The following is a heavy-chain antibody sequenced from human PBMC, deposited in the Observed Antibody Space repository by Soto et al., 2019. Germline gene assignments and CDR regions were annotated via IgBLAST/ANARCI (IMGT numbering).Heavy chain of an antibody. D-gene: IGHD3-9*01. Sequence: GGSLRLSCAASGFTFSSYAMSWVRQAPGKGLEWVSAISGSGGSTYYADSVKGRFTISRDNSKNTLYLQMNSLRAEDTAVYYCAKDWYDILTGYSPPGLDYWGQGTLVTVSS. CDR2: ISGSGGST. J-gene: IGHJ4*02. CDR1: GFTFSSYA. CDR3: AKDWYDILTGYSPPGLDY. V-gene: IGHV3-23*01.